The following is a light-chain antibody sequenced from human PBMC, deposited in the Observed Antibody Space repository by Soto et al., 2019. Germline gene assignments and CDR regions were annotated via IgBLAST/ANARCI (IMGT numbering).Light chain of an antibody. CDR2: DAS. Sequence: EVVLTQSPDTLSLPPGERATLSCRASQSISSYLAWYQQKPGQAPRLLIYDASSRATGIPARFSGSGSGTDFTLTISSLEPEDFAVYYWQQLTDWPPQCTFGQGTKVAIK. CDR1: QSISSY. V-gene: IGKV3-11*01. CDR3: QQLTDWPPQCT. J-gene: IGKJ1*01.